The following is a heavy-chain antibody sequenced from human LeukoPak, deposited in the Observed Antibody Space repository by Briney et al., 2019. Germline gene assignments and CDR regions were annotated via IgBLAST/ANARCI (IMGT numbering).Heavy chain of an antibody. CDR3: ATDTYYDFWSGYYSNYYYYYGMGV. D-gene: IGHD3-3*01. V-gene: IGHV3-30-3*01. J-gene: IGHJ6*02. Sequence: GGSLRLSCTASGFTFSSYAMHWVRQAPGKGLEWVAVISCDGSNKYYADSVKGRFTISRDNSKNTLYLQMNSLRAEDTAVYYCATDTYYDFWSGYYSNYYYYYGMGVWGQGTTVTVSS. CDR1: GFTFSSYA. CDR2: ISCDGSNK.